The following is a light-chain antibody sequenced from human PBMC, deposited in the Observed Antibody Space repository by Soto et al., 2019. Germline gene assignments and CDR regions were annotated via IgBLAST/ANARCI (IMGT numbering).Light chain of an antibody. CDR1: NIGSKS. CDR2: YDS. Sequence: SYELTQPPSVSVAPGKTARITCGGNNIGSKSVPWYQQKPGQAPVLVIYYDSDRPSGIPERFSGSNSGNTATLTISRVEAGDEADYYCQVWDSSSDHPYVFGTGTKLTVL. CDR3: QVWDSSSDHPYV. V-gene: IGLV3-21*04. J-gene: IGLJ1*01.